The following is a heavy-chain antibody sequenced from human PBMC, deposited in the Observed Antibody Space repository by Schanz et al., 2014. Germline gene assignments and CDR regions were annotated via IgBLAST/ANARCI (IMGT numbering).Heavy chain of an antibody. Sequence: QGQLVQSGSEVRKPGASVKVSCKASGYIFGSHGMTWVRQAPGQGPELMGWINAHTGNTQYAQKFQGRVNMTRDTVTTTVHLELTRLRTDDTAIYYCARVHIATYHYNSPGACDIWGQGTRVTVSS. CDR3: ARVHIATYHYNSPGACDI. D-gene: IGHD3-10*01. J-gene: IGHJ3*02. CDR2: INAHTGNT. CDR1: GYIFGSHG. V-gene: IGHV1-18*01.